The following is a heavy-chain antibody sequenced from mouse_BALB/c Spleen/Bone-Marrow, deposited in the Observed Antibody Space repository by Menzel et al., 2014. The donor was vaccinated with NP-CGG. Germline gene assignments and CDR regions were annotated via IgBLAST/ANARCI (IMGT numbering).Heavy chain of an antibody. CDR2: ISSGGTYT. CDR3: ARRRDYDYFDY. D-gene: IGHD2-4*01. CDR1: GFTFSNYG. J-gene: IGHJ2*01. Sequence: EGKLVESGGDLVKPGGSLKLSCAASGFTFSNYGMSWVRQIPDKRLEWVATISSGGTYTFYPDSVKGRFTISRDNTKSTLTLQMTSLKSEDTAMYYCARRRDYDYFDYWGDGTTPAVSS. V-gene: IGHV5-6*02.